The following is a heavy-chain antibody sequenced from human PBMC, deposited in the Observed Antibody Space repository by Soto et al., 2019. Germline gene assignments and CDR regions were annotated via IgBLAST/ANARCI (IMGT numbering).Heavy chain of an antibody. D-gene: IGHD5-12*01. J-gene: IGHJ4*02. CDR2: ISSSSSYI. Sequence: GGSLRLSCAASGFTFISYSMNWVLQAPGKGLEWVSSISSSSSYIYYADSVKGRFTISRDNAKNSLYLQMNSLRAEDTAVYYCARDGSGYDYGGDYWGQGTLVTVSS. V-gene: IGHV3-21*01. CDR1: GFTFISYS. CDR3: ARDGSGYDYGGDY.